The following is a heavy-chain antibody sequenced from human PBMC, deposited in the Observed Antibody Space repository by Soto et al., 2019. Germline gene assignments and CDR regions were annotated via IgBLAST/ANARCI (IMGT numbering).Heavy chain of an antibody. V-gene: IGHV3-23*01. CDR3: AKDGPWIQLRFDV. Sequence: PGGSLRLSCAASGFTFTSYAMSWVRQAPGKGLEWLSAISGSGLTTYYADSVKGRFTISRDDSKNTLHLQMSGLRAEDTAVYYCAKDGPWIQLRFDVWGRGTTVTVSS. D-gene: IGHD5-18*01. J-gene: IGHJ6*02. CDR2: ISGSGLTT. CDR1: GFTFTSYA.